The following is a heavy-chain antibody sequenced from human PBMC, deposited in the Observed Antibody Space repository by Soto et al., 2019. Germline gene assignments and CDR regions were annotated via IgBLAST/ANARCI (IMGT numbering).Heavy chain of an antibody. Sequence: EVQLVESGGGLVQPGGSLRLSCAASGFTFSSYSMNWVRQAPGKGLEWVSYISSSSSTIYYADSVKGRFTISRDNAKNSLYLQMNSLRAEDTAVYYCARDSTRTYWGGAFDIWGQGTMVTVSS. CDR3: ARDSTRTYWGGAFDI. CDR2: ISSSSSTI. D-gene: IGHD7-27*01. CDR1: GFTFSSYS. V-gene: IGHV3-48*01. J-gene: IGHJ3*02.